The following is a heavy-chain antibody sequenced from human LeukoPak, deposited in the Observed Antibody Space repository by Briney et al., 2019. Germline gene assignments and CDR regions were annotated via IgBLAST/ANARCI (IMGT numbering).Heavy chain of an antibody. Sequence: GESLKISCKGSGYSFTTYWIAWVRQMPGKGLEWMGIIYPGDSDTRYSPSFQGQVTISADKSISTAYLQWSSLKASDTAMYYCARHDRDCSGGSCYSDYGMDVWGQGTTVTVSS. V-gene: IGHV5-51*01. J-gene: IGHJ6*02. CDR1: GYSFTTYW. CDR3: ARHDRDCSGGSCYSDYGMDV. D-gene: IGHD2-15*01. CDR2: IYPGDSDT.